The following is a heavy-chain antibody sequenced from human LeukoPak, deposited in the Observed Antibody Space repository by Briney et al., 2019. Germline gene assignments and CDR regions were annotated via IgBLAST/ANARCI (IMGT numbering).Heavy chain of an antibody. CDR3: ARLVVVPAATYDY. CDR1: GGTFSSYA. CDR2: IIPIFGTA. Sequence: SVKVSCKASGGTFSSYAISLVRQAPGQGLEWMGGIIPIFGTANYAQKFQGRVTITADESTSTAYMELSSLRSEDTAVYYCARLVVVPAATYDYWGQGTLVTVSS. D-gene: IGHD2-2*01. V-gene: IGHV1-69*13. J-gene: IGHJ4*02.